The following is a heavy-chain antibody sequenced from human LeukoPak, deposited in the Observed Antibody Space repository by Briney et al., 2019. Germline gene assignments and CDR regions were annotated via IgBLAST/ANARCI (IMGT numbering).Heavy chain of an antibody. D-gene: IGHD4-17*01. V-gene: IGHV1-18*01. Sequence: GASVKVSCKASGYTFTSYGISWVRQAPGQGLEWMGWISAYNGNTNYAQKLQGRVTMTTDTSTSTAYMELRSLRSDDTAVYYCARGRLRRDYYYGMDVWGQGTTATVSS. CDR3: ARGRLRRDYYYGMDV. J-gene: IGHJ6*02. CDR1: GYTFTSYG. CDR2: ISAYNGNT.